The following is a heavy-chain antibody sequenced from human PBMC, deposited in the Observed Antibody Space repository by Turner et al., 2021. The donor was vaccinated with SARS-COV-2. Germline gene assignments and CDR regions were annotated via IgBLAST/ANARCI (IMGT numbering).Heavy chain of an antibody. D-gene: IGHD3-9*01. CDR1: GGSISSGAYY. Sequence: QVQLQESGTGLAQPSQTLSLTCTVSGGSISSGAYYWSWFRQHPGKGLEWIGYIYYSGSTYYNPSLKSRVTISVDTSKNQFSLKLSSVTAADTAVYYCARAGTDWLQYYYFDYWGQGTLVTVSS. J-gene: IGHJ4*02. V-gene: IGHV4-31*03. CDR2: IYYSGST. CDR3: ARAGTDWLQYYYFDY.